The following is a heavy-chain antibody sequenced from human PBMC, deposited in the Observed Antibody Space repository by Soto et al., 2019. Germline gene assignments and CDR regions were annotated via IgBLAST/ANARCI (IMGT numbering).Heavy chain of an antibody. J-gene: IGHJ4*02. CDR1: GLTFSSYS. D-gene: IGHD3-10*01. Sequence: PGGSLRLSCAAAGLTFSSYSMSWVRQAQGRGLEWVSSISSSSSYISYADSVKGRFTISRDNAKNSLYLQMNSLRAEDTAVYYCARDWASGYYGSGSYSFHYWGQGALVTVSS. V-gene: IGHV3-21*01. CDR2: ISSSSSYI. CDR3: ARDWASGYYGSGSYSFHY.